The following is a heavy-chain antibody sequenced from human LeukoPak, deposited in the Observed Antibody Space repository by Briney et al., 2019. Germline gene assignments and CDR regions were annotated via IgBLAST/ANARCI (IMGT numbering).Heavy chain of an antibody. J-gene: IGHJ4*02. Sequence: SETLSLTCTVSGGSISSSSYYWGWIRQPPGKGLEWIGSIYYSGSTYYNPSLKSRVTISVDTSKNQFSLKLSSVTAADTAVYYCARTGYLGIDYWGQGTLVTVSS. CDR1: GGSISSSSYY. CDR2: IYYSGST. V-gene: IGHV4-39*01. D-gene: IGHD5-12*01. CDR3: ARTGYLGIDY.